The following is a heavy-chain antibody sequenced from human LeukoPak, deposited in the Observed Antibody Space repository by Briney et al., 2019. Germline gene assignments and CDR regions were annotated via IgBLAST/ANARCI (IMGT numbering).Heavy chain of an antibody. CDR1: GYTFTDYY. D-gene: IGHD6-19*01. CDR2: VDPEDGET. CDR3: ARALGYSSGWYHDAFDI. J-gene: IGHJ3*02. Sequence: ASVKVSCKVSGYTFTDYYMHWVQQAPGKGLEWMGLVDPEDGETIYAEKFQGRVTITADTSTDTAYMELSSLRSEDTAVYYCARALGYSSGWYHDAFDIWGQGTMVTVSS. V-gene: IGHV1-69-2*01.